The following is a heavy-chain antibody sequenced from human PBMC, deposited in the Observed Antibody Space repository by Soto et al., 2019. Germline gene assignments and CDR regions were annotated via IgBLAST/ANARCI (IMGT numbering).Heavy chain of an antibody. J-gene: IGHJ4*02. D-gene: IGHD2-15*01. Sequence: PGGSLRLSCAASGFTFSSYSMNWVRQSPGKGLEWVSYISSSSSTIYYADSVKGRFTISRDNAKNSLYLQMNSLRDEDTAVYYCAREYCSGGSCSFDYWGQGTLVTVSS. CDR2: ISSSSSTI. CDR3: AREYCSGGSCSFDY. CDR1: GFTFSSYS. V-gene: IGHV3-48*02.